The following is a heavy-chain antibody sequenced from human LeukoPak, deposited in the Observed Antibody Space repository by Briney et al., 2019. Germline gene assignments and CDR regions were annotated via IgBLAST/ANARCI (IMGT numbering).Heavy chain of an antibody. J-gene: IGHJ4*02. Sequence: PSETLSLTCAVYSGSFSGYYWSWIRQPPGKGLEWIGEINHSGSTNYNPSLKSRVTISVDTSKNQFSLKLSSVTAADTAVYYCARVVGEWELLVPTPHPPIEYYCDYWGQGTLVTVSS. CDR3: ARVVGEWELLVPTPHPPIEYYCDY. CDR1: SGSFSGYY. CDR2: INHSGST. V-gene: IGHV4-34*01. D-gene: IGHD1-26*01.